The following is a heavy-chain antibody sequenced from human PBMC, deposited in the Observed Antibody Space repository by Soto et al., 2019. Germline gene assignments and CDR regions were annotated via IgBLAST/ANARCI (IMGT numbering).Heavy chain of an antibody. CDR1: GFPFSSYG. J-gene: IGHJ4*02. CDR3: AKVLQLWTQDYYFDY. Sequence: GGSLRLSCAASGFPFSSYGMHWVRPAPGKGLEWVAVISYDGSNKYYADSVKGRFTISRDNSKNTLYLQMNSLRAEDTAVYYCAKVLQLWTQDYYFDYWGQGTLVTVSS. CDR2: ISYDGSNK. D-gene: IGHD5-18*01. V-gene: IGHV3-30*18.